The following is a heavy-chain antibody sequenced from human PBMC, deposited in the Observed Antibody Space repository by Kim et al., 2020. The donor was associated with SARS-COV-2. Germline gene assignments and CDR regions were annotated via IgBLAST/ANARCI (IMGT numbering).Heavy chain of an antibody. CDR2: IIPIFGTA. V-gene: IGHV1-69*13. CDR3: ARDGGVRGVIAYYYYGKDV. J-gene: IGHJ6*02. Sequence: SVKVSCKASGGTFSSYAISWVRQAPGQGLEWMGGIIPIFGTANYAQKFQGRVTITADESTSTAYMELSSLRSEDTAVYYCARDGGVRGVIAYYYYGKDVWGQGTTVTVSS. D-gene: IGHD3-10*01. CDR1: GGTFSSYA.